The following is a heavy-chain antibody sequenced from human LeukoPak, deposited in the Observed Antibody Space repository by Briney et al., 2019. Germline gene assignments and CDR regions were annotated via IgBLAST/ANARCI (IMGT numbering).Heavy chain of an antibody. CDR2: INWNGGRT. V-gene: IGHV3-20*04. J-gene: IGHJ6*03. CDR3: ARGRGIEYYYDSSGYIPLDYYYYMDV. CDR1: GFTFSSYS. Sequence: GGSLRLSCAASGFTFSSYSMNWVRQAPGKGLEWVSGINWNGGRTGYADSVKGRFTISRDNAKNSLYLQMNSLRAEDTAVYYCARGRGIEYYYDSSGYIPLDYYYYMDVWGKGTTVTISS. D-gene: IGHD3-22*01.